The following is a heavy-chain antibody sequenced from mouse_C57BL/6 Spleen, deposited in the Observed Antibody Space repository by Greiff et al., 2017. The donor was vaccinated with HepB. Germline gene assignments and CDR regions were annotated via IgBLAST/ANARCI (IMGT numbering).Heavy chain of an antibody. CDR1: GYSITSGYY. V-gene: IGHV3-6*01. Sequence: EVQLQESGPGLVKPSQSLSLTCSVTGYSITSGYYWNWIRQFPGNKLEWMGYISYDGSNNYNPSLKNRISITRDTSKNQLFLKLNSVTTEDTATYYCARDDVWGTGTTVTVSS. CDR2: ISYDGSN. CDR3: ARDDV. J-gene: IGHJ1*03.